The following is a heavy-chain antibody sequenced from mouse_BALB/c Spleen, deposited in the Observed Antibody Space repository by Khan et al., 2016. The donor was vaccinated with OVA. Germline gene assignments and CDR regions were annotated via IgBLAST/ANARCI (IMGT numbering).Heavy chain of an antibody. J-gene: IGHJ2*01. V-gene: IGHV3-2*02. CDR2: ISYSGST. CDR1: GYSITSGYG. Sequence: VQLKESGPGLVKPSQSLSLTCTVTGYSITSGYGWNWIRQFPGNKLEWMGYISYSGSTNYNPSLKSRISITRDTSKNQFFLQLTSVTTEDTATYYCAKPARIKYWGQGTTLTVSS. D-gene: IGHD1-2*01. CDR3: AKPARIKY.